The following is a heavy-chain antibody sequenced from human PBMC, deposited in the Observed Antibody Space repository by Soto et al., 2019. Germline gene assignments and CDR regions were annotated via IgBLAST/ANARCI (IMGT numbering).Heavy chain of an antibody. CDR3: ARFSGSYTRGLDY. CDR1: GFTFSDHY. CDR2: SRNKANSYST. J-gene: IGHJ4*02. Sequence: EVQLVESGGGLVQPGGSLRLSCAASGFTFSDHYMDWVRQAPGKGLEWGGRSRNKANSYSTEYAAAVKGRFTISRDESKNSLYLQMSSLKTEDTAVYYCARFSGSYTRGLDYWGQGTLVTVSS. D-gene: IGHD1-26*01. V-gene: IGHV3-72*01.